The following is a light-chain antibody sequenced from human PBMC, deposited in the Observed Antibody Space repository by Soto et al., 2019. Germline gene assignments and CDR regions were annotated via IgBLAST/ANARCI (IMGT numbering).Light chain of an antibody. V-gene: IGKV1-27*01. CDR3: QKYDSAPFP. CDR1: QGVGNY. CDR2: GAS. J-gene: IGKJ3*01. Sequence: DIQMTKSPSSLSASVGDRVTITCRASQGVGNYLAWYQQKPGKVPNVLIYGASTLQSEVPSRFSGSGFGTVFTRTITSLQPEDVATYYCQKYDSAPFPFGHWTKVDSK.